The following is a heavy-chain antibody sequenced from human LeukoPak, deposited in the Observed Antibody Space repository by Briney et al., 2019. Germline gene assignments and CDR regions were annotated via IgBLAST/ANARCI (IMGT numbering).Heavy chain of an antibody. V-gene: IGHV6-1*01. CDR3: VRDVGFDFDY. D-gene: IGHD3-10*01. J-gene: IGHJ4*02. Sequence: SQTLSLTCAISGDSVFSSSAAWNWIRQSPSRGLEWLGRTYYRSKWYNDYAVSVKSRIIINPDTSKNQFSLQLKSVTHEDTAVYYCVRDVGFDFDYWGQGTLVTVSS. CDR1: GDSVFSSSAA. CDR2: TYYRSKWYN.